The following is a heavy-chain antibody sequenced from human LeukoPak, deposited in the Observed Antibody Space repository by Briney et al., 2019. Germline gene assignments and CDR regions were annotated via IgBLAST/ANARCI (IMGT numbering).Heavy chain of an antibody. CDR1: GGSISSGDYY. J-gene: IGHJ3*02. CDR2: IYYSGST. Sequence: PSQTLSLTCTVSGGSISSGDYYWSWIRQPPGKGLEWIGYIYYSGSTYYNPSLKSRVTISVDTSKNQFSLKLSSVTAADTAVYYCARVKAGYGGNPVDAFDIRGQGTMVTVSS. D-gene: IGHD4-23*01. CDR3: ARVKAGYGGNPVDAFDI. V-gene: IGHV4-30-4*08.